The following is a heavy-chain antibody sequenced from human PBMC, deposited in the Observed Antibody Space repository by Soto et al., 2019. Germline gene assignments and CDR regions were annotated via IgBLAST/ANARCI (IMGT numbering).Heavy chain of an antibody. CDR1: GGSFSRYY. CDR3: ASLALGAAAGRNYYYYYGMDV. J-gene: IGHJ6*02. V-gene: IGHV4-34*01. D-gene: IGHD6-13*01. CDR2: INHSGST. Sequence: SETLSLTCAVYGGSFSRYYSSWIRQPPGKGLEWIGEINHSGSTNYNPSLKSRVTISVDTSKNQFSLKLSSVTAADTAVYYCASLALGAAAGRNYYYYYGMDVWGQGTTVTVSS.